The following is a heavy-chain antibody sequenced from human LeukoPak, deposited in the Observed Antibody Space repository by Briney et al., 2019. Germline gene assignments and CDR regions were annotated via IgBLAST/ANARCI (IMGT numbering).Heavy chain of an antibody. D-gene: IGHD3-3*02. CDR1: GFIVTSYY. J-gene: IGHJ3*02. CDR3: ARDGLASIGLDM. CDR2: IWYNGNNK. Sequence: RGSLRLSCEASGFIVTSYYMTWVRQAPGKGLEWVAVIWYNGNNKYYADSVKGRFTVSRDTSKNTLYLQMNSLRGEDTAIYYCARDGLASIGLDMWGQGTEVTVSS. V-gene: IGHV3-33*08.